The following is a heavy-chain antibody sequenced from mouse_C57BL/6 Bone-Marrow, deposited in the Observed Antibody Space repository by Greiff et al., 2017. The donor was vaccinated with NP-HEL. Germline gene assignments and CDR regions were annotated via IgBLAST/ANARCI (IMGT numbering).Heavy chain of an antibody. D-gene: IGHD4-1*01. CDR3: TRWEGPGYAMDY. V-gene: IGHV1-5*01. CDR2: IYPGNSDT. Sequence: VQLQQSGTVLARPGASVKMSCKTSGYTFTSYWMHWVKQRPGQGLEWIGAIYPGNSDTSYNQKFKGKAKLTAVTSASTAYMELSSLTNEDSAVYYCTRWEGPGYAMDYWGQGTSVTVSS. CDR1: GYTFTSYW. J-gene: IGHJ4*01.